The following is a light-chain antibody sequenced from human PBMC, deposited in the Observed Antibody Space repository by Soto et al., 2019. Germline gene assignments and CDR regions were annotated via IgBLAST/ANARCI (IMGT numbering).Light chain of an antibody. V-gene: IGKV1-12*01. CDR1: QGSTTW. J-gene: IGKJ4*01. CDR2: AAF. Sequence: DIQMTQSPSSVSASVGDRVTITCRATQGSTTWSAWYQQKPGKAPKLLIYAAFSLQRGVPARLSGGVSGTYFTLTITRLQPEDFATYYCQRANSFPLPFGGGTKVDI. CDR3: QRANSFPLP.